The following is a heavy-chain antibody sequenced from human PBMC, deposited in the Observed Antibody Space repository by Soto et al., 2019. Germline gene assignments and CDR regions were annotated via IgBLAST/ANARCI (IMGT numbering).Heavy chain of an antibody. V-gene: IGHV1-69*01. D-gene: IGHD4-17*01. J-gene: IGHJ4*02. CDR3: ARFRRGYYGDYDLKEAY. Sequence: QVQLVQSGAEVKKPGSSVKVSCTASGGTFSSYAISWVRQAPGQGLEWMGGIIPIFGTANYAQKFQGRVTITADESTSTAYMELSSLRSEDTAVYYCARFRRGYYGDYDLKEAYWGQGTLVTVSS. CDR2: IIPIFGTA. CDR1: GGTFSSYA.